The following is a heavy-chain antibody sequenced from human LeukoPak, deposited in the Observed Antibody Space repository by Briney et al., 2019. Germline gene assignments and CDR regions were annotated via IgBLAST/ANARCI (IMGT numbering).Heavy chain of an antibody. V-gene: IGHV4-39*07. CDR3: ASVIGQLPPWGAFDI. CDR1: GGSISSSSYY. Sequence: PSETLSLTCTVSGGSISSSSYYWGWIRQPPGKGLEWIGSIYYSGSTYYNPSLKSRVTISVDTSKNQFSLKLSSVTAADTAVYYCASVIGQLPPWGAFDIWGQGTMVTVSS. J-gene: IGHJ3*02. D-gene: IGHD2-2*01. CDR2: IYYSGST.